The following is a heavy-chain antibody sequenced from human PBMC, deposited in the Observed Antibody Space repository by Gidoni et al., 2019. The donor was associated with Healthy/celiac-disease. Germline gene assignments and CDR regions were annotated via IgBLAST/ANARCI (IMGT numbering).Heavy chain of an antibody. J-gene: IGHJ3*02. Sequence: QVQLVQSGAEVKKPGASVKVSCQASGYTFTSYYMHWVRQAPGQGLEWMGIINPSGGSTSYAQKFQGRVTMTRDTSTSTVYMELSSLRSEDTAVYYCARASGADYYDSSGYAFDIWGQGTMVTVSS. CDR3: ARASGADYYDSSGYAFDI. V-gene: IGHV1-46*01. CDR1: GYTFTSYY. D-gene: IGHD3-22*01. CDR2: INPSGGST.